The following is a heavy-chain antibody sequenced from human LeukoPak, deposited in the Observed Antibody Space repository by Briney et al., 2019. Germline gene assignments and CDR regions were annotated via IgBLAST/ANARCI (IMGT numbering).Heavy chain of an antibody. Sequence: GGSLRLSCAASGFTFDDYAMHWVRQAPGKGLEWVSGISWNSGSIGYADSVKGRFTISRDNAKNSLYLQMNSLRAEDTALYYCAKDRDDSSGYHGFFDYWGQGTLVTVSS. CDR2: ISWNSGSI. J-gene: IGHJ4*02. D-gene: IGHD3-22*01. V-gene: IGHV3-9*01. CDR1: GFTFDDYA. CDR3: AKDRDDSSGYHGFFDY.